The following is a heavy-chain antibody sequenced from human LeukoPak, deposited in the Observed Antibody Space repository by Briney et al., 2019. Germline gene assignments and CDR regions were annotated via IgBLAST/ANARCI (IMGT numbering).Heavy chain of an antibody. D-gene: IGHD3-10*01. CDR2: IYHSGST. Sequence: PSETLSLTCAVSGYSISSGYYWGWIRQPPGKGLEWIGSIYHSGSTYYNPSLKSRVTISVDTSKNQFSLKLSSVTAADTAVYYCAREGLLWFGELSLGGQGTLVTVSS. J-gene: IGHJ4*02. V-gene: IGHV4-38-2*02. CDR3: AREGLLWFGELSL. CDR1: GYSISSGYY.